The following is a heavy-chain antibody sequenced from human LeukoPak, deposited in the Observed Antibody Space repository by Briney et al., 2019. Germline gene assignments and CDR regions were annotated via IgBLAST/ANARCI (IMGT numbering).Heavy chain of an antibody. J-gene: IGHJ4*02. V-gene: IGHV1-18*01. CDR3: ARDESSGSYGPNLDY. D-gene: IGHD1-26*01. Sequence: ASVKVSCKASGYRFTNYGISWVRQAPGQGLRWMGWISTYNTNTNYAQKLQGRVTMTTDTSTSTAYMELRSLRSDDTAVYYCARDESSGSYGPNLDYWGQGTLVTVSS. CDR1: GYRFTNYG. CDR2: ISTYNTNT.